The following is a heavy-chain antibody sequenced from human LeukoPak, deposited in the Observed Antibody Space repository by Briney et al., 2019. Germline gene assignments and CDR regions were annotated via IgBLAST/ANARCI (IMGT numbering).Heavy chain of an antibody. CDR2: IVVGSGNT. D-gene: IGHD2-15*01. J-gene: IGHJ5*02. CDR3: AADRGCSGGSCYVRFDP. V-gene: IGHV1-58*01. Sequence: SVKVSCKASGFTFTSSAVQWVRQARGQRLEWTGWIVVGSGNTNYAQKFQERVTITRDMSTSTAYMELSSLRSEDTAVYYCAADRGCSGGSCYVRFDPWGQGTLVTVSS. CDR1: GFTFTSSA.